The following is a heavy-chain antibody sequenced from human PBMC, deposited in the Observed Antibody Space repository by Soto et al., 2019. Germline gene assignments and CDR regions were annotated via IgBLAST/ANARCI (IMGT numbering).Heavy chain of an antibody. V-gene: IGHV3-48*03. Sequence: PGGSLRLSCAASGFTFSSYEMNWVRQAPGKGLEGVSYISSSGSTIYYADSVKGRFTISRDNAKNSLYLQMNGLRAEDTAVYYCARKERVTIFGVVIRKYYGMDVWGQGTTVTVSS. J-gene: IGHJ6*02. CDR3: ARKERVTIFGVVIRKYYGMDV. D-gene: IGHD3-3*01. CDR1: GFTFSSYE. CDR2: ISSSGSTI.